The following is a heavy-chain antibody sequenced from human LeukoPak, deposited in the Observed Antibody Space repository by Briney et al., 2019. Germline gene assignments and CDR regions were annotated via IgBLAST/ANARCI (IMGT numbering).Heavy chain of an antibody. CDR2: INPDSGGT. J-gene: IGHJ4*02. CDR1: GYTFTDYY. Sequence: ASVKVSCKASGYTFTDYYIHWVRQAPGQGLEWMGCINPDSGGTSYAQKFQGRVTMTRETSIITAYMELSRLRSDDTAVYYCAREVAGTIYSDYWGQGTLVTVSS. D-gene: IGHD6-19*01. CDR3: AREVAGTIYSDY. V-gene: IGHV1-2*02.